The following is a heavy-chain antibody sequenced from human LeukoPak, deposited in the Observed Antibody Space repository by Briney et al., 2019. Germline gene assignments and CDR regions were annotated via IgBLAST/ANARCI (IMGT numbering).Heavy chain of an antibody. D-gene: IGHD6-13*01. CDR1: GGTFSSYA. CDR2: VIPIFGTA. V-gene: IGHV1-69*13. CDR3: ASPYSSSWYGWFDP. Sequence: GATLKVSCKASGGTFSSYAISWVRQAPGQGLEWMGGVIPIFGTANYQQKFKGRVTITADESTSTAYMELSSLRSEDTAVYYCASPYSSSWYGWFDPWGQGTLVTV. J-gene: IGHJ5*02.